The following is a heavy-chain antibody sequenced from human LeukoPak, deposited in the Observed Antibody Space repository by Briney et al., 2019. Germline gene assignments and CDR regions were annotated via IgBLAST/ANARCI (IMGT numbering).Heavy chain of an antibody. Sequence: GGALRLSCAASGFTFSSYGMHWVRQAPGKGQEWAAFIRYDGSNKYYADSVKGRFTISRDNSKNTLYLQMNSLRAEETAVYYCAKEDSSGWADAFDIWGQGTMVTVSS. CDR2: IRYDGSNK. CDR3: AKEDSSGWADAFDI. J-gene: IGHJ3*02. CDR1: GFTFSSYG. D-gene: IGHD6-19*01. V-gene: IGHV3-30*02.